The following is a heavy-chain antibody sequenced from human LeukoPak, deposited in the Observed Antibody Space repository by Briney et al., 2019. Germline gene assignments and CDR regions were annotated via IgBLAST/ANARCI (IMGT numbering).Heavy chain of an antibody. V-gene: IGHV3-23*01. CDR1: GFTFSSYA. J-gene: IGHJ4*02. Sequence: XGSLRLSCAASGFTFSSYAMSWVRQAPGKGLEWVSAISGSGGSTYYADSVKGRFTISRDNSKNTLYLQMNSLRAQDTAVYYCAKDGHYDFWSGYYTWDEIDYWGQGTLVTVSS. CDR3: AKDGHYDFWSGYYTWDEIDY. D-gene: IGHD3-3*01. CDR2: ISGSGGST.